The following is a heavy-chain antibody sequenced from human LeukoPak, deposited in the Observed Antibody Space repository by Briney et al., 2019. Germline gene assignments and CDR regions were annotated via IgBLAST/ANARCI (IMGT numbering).Heavy chain of an antibody. CDR1: GYSFTSYW. CDR2: IYPGDSDT. D-gene: IGHD6-13*01. Sequence: GESLQISCQGSGYSFTSYWIGWMRQMPGKGLEWMGIIYPGDSDTRYSPSFQGQVTISADKSISTAYLQWSSLKASDTAMYYCVTQAAGPDPFDYWGQGTLVTVSS. V-gene: IGHV5-51*01. J-gene: IGHJ4*02. CDR3: VTQAAGPDPFDY.